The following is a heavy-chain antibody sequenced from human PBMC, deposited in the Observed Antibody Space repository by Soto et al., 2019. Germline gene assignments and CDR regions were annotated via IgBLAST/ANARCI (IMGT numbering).Heavy chain of an antibody. CDR2: IIPMFGTS. CDR1: GGSFSTYA. CDR3: AIDRMLEGFVWYFHL. V-gene: IGHV1-69*06. Sequence: SVKVSCKVAGGSFSTYALTWVRQARGQGLEWMGGIIPMFGTSNYAQKFQGRVTITADKATATAYMEMSSLRFDDTAVYFCAIDRMLEGFVWYFHLWCRGTLVTVSS. D-gene: IGHD1-1*01. J-gene: IGHJ2*01.